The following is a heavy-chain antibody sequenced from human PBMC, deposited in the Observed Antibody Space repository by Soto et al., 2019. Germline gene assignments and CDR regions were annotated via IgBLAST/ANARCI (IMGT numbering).Heavy chain of an antibody. CDR3: ARGGDTAMGLYGMDV. Sequence: EVQLVESGGGLVKPGGSLRLSCAASGFTFSSYSMNWVRQAPGKGLEWVSSISSSSSYIYYADSVKGRFTISRDNAKNSLYLQMNSLRAEDTAVYYCARGGDTAMGLYGMDVWGQGTTVTVSS. CDR2: ISSSSSYI. J-gene: IGHJ6*02. V-gene: IGHV3-21*01. CDR1: GFTFSSYS. D-gene: IGHD5-18*01.